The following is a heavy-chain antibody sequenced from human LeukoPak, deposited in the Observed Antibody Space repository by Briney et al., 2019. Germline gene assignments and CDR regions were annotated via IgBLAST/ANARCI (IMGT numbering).Heavy chain of an antibody. CDR3: ARDVLRRYDISNWFDP. D-gene: IGHD3-9*01. CDR1: GFTFSSYW. J-gene: IGHJ5*02. Sequence: GGSLRLSCAASGFTFSSYWMSWVRQAPGKGLEWVANIKQDGSEKYYVDSVKGRFTISRDNAKNSLYLQMNSLRAEDTAVYYCARDVLRRYDISNWFDPWGQGTLVTVSS. CDR2: IKQDGSEK. V-gene: IGHV3-7*01.